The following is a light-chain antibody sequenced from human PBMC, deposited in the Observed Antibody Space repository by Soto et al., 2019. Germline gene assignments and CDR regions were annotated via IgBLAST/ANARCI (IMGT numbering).Light chain of an antibody. CDR1: QSIGRY. V-gene: IGKV1-39*01. Sequence: DIQMTQSPSSVSASVGDRVTVTCRASQSIGRYLNWYQQKAGKAPKLLIYDATTLQTGVPSRFSGSESGTEFTLTISGLQPEDFPTYYCQQSFTAPRTFGQGTKLEIQ. J-gene: IGKJ2*01. CDR2: DAT. CDR3: QQSFTAPRT.